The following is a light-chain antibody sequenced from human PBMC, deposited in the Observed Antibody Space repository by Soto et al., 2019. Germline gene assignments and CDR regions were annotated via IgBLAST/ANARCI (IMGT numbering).Light chain of an antibody. CDR3: QQSYTTPRT. Sequence: DIQITQSPSSLSASVGDRVSVTCRASQSISTFLNWYQQRPGEAPKLLIYAASSLQSGVPSRFSGSGSGPDFTLTIGSLQPEDFATYYCQQSYTTPRTFGQGTKVEVK. V-gene: IGKV1-39*01. J-gene: IGKJ1*01. CDR2: AAS. CDR1: QSISTF.